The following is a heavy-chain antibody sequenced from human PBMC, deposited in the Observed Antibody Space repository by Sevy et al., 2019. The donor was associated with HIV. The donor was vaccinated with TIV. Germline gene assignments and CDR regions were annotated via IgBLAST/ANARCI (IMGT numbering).Heavy chain of an antibody. V-gene: IGHV3-23*01. CDR2: ISGSGGST. CDR1: GFTFSSYA. CDR3: ATRHHIVVVTAIFAEYIQH. Sequence: GGSLRLSCAASGFTFSSYAMSWVRQAPGKGLEWVSAISGSGGSTWYSDSVKGRFTISRDNSKNTLYLQMNSLRAEDTAVYYCATRHHIVVVTAIFAEYIQHWGQGTLVTVSS. J-gene: IGHJ1*01. D-gene: IGHD2-21*02.